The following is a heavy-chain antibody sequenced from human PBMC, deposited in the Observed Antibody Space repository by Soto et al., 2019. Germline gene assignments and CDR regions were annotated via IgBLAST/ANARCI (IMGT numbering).Heavy chain of an antibody. V-gene: IGHV1-18*04. D-gene: IGHD3-10*01. J-gene: IGHJ4*02. Sequence: ASLNVSFKASGYTFTSYVISWLRHAPGQGLEWMGWSSAYNVNTNYAQKLQGRVTMTTDTSTSTAYMELRSLRPDDKAVYYCARNSRVWLEEPRYDYWGQGPMVTVSS. CDR2: SSAYNVNT. CDR3: ARNSRVWLEEPRYDY. CDR1: GYTFTSYV.